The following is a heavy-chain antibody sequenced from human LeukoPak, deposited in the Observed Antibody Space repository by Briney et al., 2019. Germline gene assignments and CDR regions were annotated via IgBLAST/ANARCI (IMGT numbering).Heavy chain of an antibody. CDR2: MYYRGNT. D-gene: IGHD6-13*01. CDR1: GGSISSYY. V-gene: IGHV4-59*01. J-gene: IGHJ4*02. Sequence: PSETRSLTCTVSGGSISSYYWSWIRQPPGKGLEWIGYMYYRGNTNYDPSLKSRVTISIDTPNNQFSLKLSSVTAADTAVYYCATGVHGIAAAGDYYFDYWGQGTLVTVSS. CDR3: ATGVHGIAAAGDYYFDY.